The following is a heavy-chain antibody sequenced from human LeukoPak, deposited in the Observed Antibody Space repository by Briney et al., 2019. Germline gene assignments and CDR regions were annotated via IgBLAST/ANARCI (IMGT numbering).Heavy chain of an antibody. CDR1: GYTFTSYD. D-gene: IGHD3-10*01. J-gene: IGHJ6*03. Sequence: ASVKVSCKASGYTFTSYDINWVRQATGQGLEWMGWINPNSGNTGYAQKFQGRVTMTRNTSISTAYMELSSLRSEDTAVYYCARGGTAPGQNYYYYMDVWGKGTAVTVSS. V-gene: IGHV1-8*01. CDR2: INPNSGNT. CDR3: ARGGTAPGQNYYYYMDV.